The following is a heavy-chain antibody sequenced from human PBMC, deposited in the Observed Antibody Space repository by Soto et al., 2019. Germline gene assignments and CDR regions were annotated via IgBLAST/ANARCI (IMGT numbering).Heavy chain of an antibody. CDR2: VWYDGSKT. CDR1: GFTFNTYG. Sequence: QVQLVESGGGVVQPGRSLRLSCAASGFTFNTYGMHWVRQAPGKGLEWVAVVWYDGSKTDYADSVKGRFTISRDNSENTVYLQMNSLRAEDTALYYCARSSPTQYDFWSGWSYFDYWGQGTLVPVSS. J-gene: IGHJ4*02. D-gene: IGHD3-3*01. V-gene: IGHV3-33*01. CDR3: ARSSPTQYDFWSGWSYFDY.